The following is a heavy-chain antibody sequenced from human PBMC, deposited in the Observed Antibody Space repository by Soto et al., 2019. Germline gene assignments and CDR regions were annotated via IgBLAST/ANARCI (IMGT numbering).Heavy chain of an antibody. J-gene: IGHJ4*02. CDR1: GFTFSSYG. V-gene: IGHV3-23*04. D-gene: IGHD4-17*01. Sequence: EVQLVESGGGLVQPGGSLRLSCVGSGFTFSSYGMSWVRQARGKGLEWVSNLNGGGDTTYYADSVKGRFTISRDNAKHTLHLQMNSLRVEDTAIYYCVKDLNRRPIDCSDYAMGDWGQGTLVTVYS. CDR2: LNGGGDTT. CDR3: VKDLNRRPIDCSDYAMGD.